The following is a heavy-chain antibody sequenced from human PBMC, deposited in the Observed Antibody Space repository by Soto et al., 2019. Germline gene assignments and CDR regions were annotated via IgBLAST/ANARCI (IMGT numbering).Heavy chain of an antibody. J-gene: IGHJ6*02. CDR3: ANTPGFLPSV. CDR1: GFTFSSYA. CDR2: ISGSGGST. V-gene: IGHV3-23*01. Sequence: EVQLLESGGGLVQPGGSLRLSCAASGFTFSSYAMSWFRQSPGKGLEWVSAISGSGGSTYSADSVKGRFTSYRDNSKNTLYLQRNSLRAEDTAVYYGANTPGFLPSVWGQGTTVTVSS.